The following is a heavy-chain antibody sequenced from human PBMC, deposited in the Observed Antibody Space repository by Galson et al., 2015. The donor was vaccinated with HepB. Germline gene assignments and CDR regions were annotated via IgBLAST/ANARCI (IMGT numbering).Heavy chain of an antibody. J-gene: IGHJ6*03. D-gene: IGHD1-26*01. CDR3: ARASEGGSYFYYYYMDV. CDR1: GFTFSSYW. V-gene: IGHV3-7*01. Sequence: SLRLSCAASGFTFSSYWMSWVRQAPGKGLEWVANIKQDGSEKYYVDSVKGRFTISRDNAKNSLYLQMNSLRAEDTAVYYCARASEGGSYFYYYYMDVWGKGTTVTVSS. CDR2: IKQDGSEK.